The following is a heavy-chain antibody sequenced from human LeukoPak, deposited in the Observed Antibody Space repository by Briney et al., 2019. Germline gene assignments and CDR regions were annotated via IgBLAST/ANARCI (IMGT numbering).Heavy chain of an antibody. V-gene: IGHV3-30-3*01. CDR1: GFTFSSYA. J-gene: IGHJ6*02. D-gene: IGHD3-9*01. CDR3: ARAEPSILTGYYPLPYYYYGMDV. CDR2: ISYDGSNK. Sequence: GGSLRLSCAASGFTFSSYAMHWVRQAPGKGLEWVAVISYDGSNKYYADSVKGRFTISRDNSKNTLYLQMNSLRAEDTAVYYCARAEPSILTGYYPLPYYYYGMDVWGQGTTVTVSS.